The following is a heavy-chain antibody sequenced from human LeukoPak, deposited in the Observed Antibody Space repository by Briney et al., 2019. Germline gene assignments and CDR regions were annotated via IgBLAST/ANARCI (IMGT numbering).Heavy chain of an antibody. CDR2: INPSGGST. D-gene: IGHD2-2*01. CDR3: ARGPHIGYCSSTSCLPLFDP. V-gene: IGHV1-46*01. Sequence: GASVKVSCKASGYTFTSYHMHWVRQAPGQGLEWMGIINPSGGSTSYAQKFQGRVTMTRDTSTSTVYMELSSLRSEDTAVYYCARGPHIGYCSSTSCLPLFDPWGQGTLVTVSS. J-gene: IGHJ5*02. CDR1: GYTFTSYH.